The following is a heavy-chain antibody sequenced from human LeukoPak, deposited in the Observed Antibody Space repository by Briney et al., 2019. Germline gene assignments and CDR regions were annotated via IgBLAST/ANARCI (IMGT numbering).Heavy chain of an antibody. CDR2: IYTDGGT. J-gene: IGHJ4*02. CDR1: GFTVSSNY. D-gene: IGHD6-19*01. Sequence: GGSLRLSCAASGFTVSSNYMTWVRQAPGKGLEWVSVIYTDGGTYYADSVKGRFTISRDNSKNTLYLQMNSLRAEDTAVYYCARDRSGWYFDYWGQGTLVTVSS. V-gene: IGHV3-53*05. CDR3: ARDRSGWYFDY.